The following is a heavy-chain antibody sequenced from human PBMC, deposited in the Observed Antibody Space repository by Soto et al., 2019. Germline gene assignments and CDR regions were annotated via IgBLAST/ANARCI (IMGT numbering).Heavy chain of an antibody. CDR3: ARVPVVIGAFDI. Sequence: SETLSLTCTVSGGSISSGGYSWSWIRQPPGKGLEWIGYIYHSGSTYYNPSLKSRVTISVDRSKNQFSLKLSSVTAADTAVYYCARVPVVIGAFDIWGQGTRVTVSS. J-gene: IGHJ3*02. D-gene: IGHD3-22*01. CDR1: GGSISSGGYS. CDR2: IYHSGST. V-gene: IGHV4-30-2*01.